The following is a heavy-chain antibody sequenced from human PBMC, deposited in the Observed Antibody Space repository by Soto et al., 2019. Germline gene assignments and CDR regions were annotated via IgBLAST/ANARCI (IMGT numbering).Heavy chain of an antibody. V-gene: IGHV3-72*01. D-gene: IGHD1-26*01. CDR1: GFTLSDHY. CDR2: TRNKANNYIT. CDR3: GRWTSGSPDC. J-gene: IGHJ4*02. Sequence: EVQLVESGGGLVQPGGSLRLSCAASGFTLSDHYMDWVRQAPGKGLEWLGRTRNKANNYITEYATSVKGRFTISRDDSKKSVYLQLHSLKSEDTAVYYCGRWTSGSPDCWGQGTLVTVSS.